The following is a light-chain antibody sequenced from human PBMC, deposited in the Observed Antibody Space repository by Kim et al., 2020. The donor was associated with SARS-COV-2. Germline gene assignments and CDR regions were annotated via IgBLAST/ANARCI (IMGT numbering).Light chain of an antibody. CDR3: NSRGSSDNHLV. J-gene: IGLJ2*01. V-gene: IGLV3-19*01. CDR1: NRRSFY. CDR2: GKN. Sequence: GQTVRSTCQEENRRSFYASWYQQKTRQAPVLVIYGKNNRPSGIPDRFSGASSGNTASLTITGAKAEDEADYYCNSRGSSDNHLVFGGGTQLTVL.